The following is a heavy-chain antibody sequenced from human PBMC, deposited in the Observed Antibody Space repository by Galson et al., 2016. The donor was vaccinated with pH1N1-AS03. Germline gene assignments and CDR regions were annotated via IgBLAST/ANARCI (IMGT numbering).Heavy chain of an antibody. J-gene: IGHJ4*02. CDR1: GFTVSGNY. CDR3: ARDDGRYSLLN. Sequence: SLRLSCAASGFTVSGNYMNWVRQAPGKGLEWVSVIYSGGNTYYADSVRGRFTISRDNSKNTLYLQMNSLRAEDTAVYHCARDDGRYSLLNWGQGTLVAVSS. V-gene: IGHV3-53*05. D-gene: IGHD3-9*01. CDR2: IYSGGNT.